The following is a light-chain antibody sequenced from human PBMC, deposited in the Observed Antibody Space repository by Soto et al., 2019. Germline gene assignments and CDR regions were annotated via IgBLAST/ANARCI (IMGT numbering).Light chain of an antibody. CDR2: NNN. J-gene: IGLJ1*01. CDR1: SSNIGSNA. CDR3: AAWDDSLNGHV. Sequence: QSVLTQPPSASGTPGQRVTISCSGSSSNIGSNAVSWYQQLPGTAPKLLIYNNNQRPSGVPDRFSGSKSGTSASLAISGLQSEDEADYYCAAWDDSLNGHVFGTGTKATV. V-gene: IGLV1-44*01.